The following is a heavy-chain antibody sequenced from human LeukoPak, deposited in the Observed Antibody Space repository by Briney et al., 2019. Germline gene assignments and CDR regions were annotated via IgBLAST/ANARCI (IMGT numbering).Heavy chain of an antibody. CDR1: GYTFTSYG. CDR2: ISAYNGNT. Sequence: ASVKISCKASGYTFTSYGISWVRQAPGQGLEWMGWISAYNGNTNYAQKLQGRVTMTTDTSTSTAYMELRSLRSDDTAVYYCARDRVPAAISYYYYMDIWGKGTTVTVSS. V-gene: IGHV1-18*01. D-gene: IGHD2-2*01. CDR3: ARDRVPAAISYYYYMDI. J-gene: IGHJ6*03.